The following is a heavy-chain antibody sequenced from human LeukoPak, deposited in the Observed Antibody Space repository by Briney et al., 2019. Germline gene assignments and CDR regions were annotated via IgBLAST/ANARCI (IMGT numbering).Heavy chain of an antibody. CDR3: AKGPGSSPRVNMDV. CDR1: GFSFSDYA. D-gene: IGHD6-13*01. J-gene: IGHJ6*02. CDR2: ISASGDST. Sequence: GGSLRLSCAASGFSFSDYAMNWVRQSPGKGLEWVSAISASGDSTFYADSLMGRYTISRDNPKKTLFLQMKSLRVGDTAVYYCAKGPGSSPRVNMDVWGQGTTVIVSS. V-gene: IGHV3-23*01.